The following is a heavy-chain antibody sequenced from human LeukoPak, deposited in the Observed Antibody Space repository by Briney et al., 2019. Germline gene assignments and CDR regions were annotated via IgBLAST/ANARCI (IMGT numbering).Heavy chain of an antibody. J-gene: IGHJ4*02. Sequence: KPSETLSLTCTVSGGSISSYYWSWIRQPPGKGLEWIGYIYYSGSTNYNPSLKSRVTISVDTSKNQFSLKLSSVTADDTAVYYCARDPSNTVGRYIFFDYWGQGTLVTVSS. D-gene: IGHD6-19*01. CDR1: GGSISSYY. CDR2: IYYSGST. CDR3: ARDPSNTVGRYIFFDY. V-gene: IGHV4-59*01.